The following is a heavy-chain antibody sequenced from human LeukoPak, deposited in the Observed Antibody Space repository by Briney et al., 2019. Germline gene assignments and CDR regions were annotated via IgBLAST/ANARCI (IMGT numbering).Heavy chain of an antibody. CDR3: ARDSVHSSSFAFDI. Sequence: GGSLRLSCAASGFTFSSHWMSWVRQAPGKGLEWVSNINQDGSEKYYVDSVMGRFTVSRDNAKNSLYLQINSLRAEDTAVYFCARDSVHSSSFAFDIWGPGKMVTVSS. J-gene: IGHJ3*02. D-gene: IGHD6-13*01. V-gene: IGHV3-7*03. CDR2: INQDGSEK. CDR1: GFTFSSHW.